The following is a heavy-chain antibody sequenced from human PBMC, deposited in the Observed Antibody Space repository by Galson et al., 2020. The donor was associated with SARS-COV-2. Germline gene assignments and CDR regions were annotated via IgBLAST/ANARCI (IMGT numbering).Heavy chain of an antibody. Sequence: SETLSLTCSVSGGSISSGSYYWSWIRQPAGKGLEWIGRIHTSGSTTYNPSLKSRVTISIDTSKNQFSLNLSSVTAADTAVYYCARDRFWGSLGYWGQGTLVTVSS. CDR2: IHTSGST. J-gene: IGHJ4*02. V-gene: IGHV4-61*02. CDR1: GGSISSGSYY. CDR3: ARDRFWGSLGY. D-gene: IGHD7-27*01.